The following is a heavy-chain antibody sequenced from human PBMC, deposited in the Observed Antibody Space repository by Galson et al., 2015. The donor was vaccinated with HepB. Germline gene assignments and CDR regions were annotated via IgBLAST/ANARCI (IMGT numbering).Heavy chain of an antibody. V-gene: IGHV1-46*03. CDR1: GYTFTSYY. D-gene: IGHD6-19*01. CDR3: ASIAVAGTEGPDAFDI. Sequence: SVKVSCKASGYTFTSYYMHWVRQAPGQGLEWMGIINPSGGSTSYAQKFQGRVTMTRDTSTSTVYMELSSLRSEDTAVYYCASIAVAGTEGPDAFDIWGQGTMVTVSS. CDR2: INPSGGST. J-gene: IGHJ3*02.